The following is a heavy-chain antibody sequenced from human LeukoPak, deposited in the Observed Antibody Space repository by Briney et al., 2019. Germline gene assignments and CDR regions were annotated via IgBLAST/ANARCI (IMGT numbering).Heavy chain of an antibody. CDR2: ISYDGSNK. J-gene: IGHJ3*02. D-gene: IGHD4-17*01. CDR1: GITFSSYG. Sequence: GGSLRLPCAASGITFSSYGMHWVRQAPGKGLEWVAVISYDGSNKYYADSVKGRFTISRDNSKNTLYLQMNSLRAEDTAVYYCTRENTVTRDAFDIWGQGTMVTVSS. CDR3: TRENTVTRDAFDI. V-gene: IGHV3-30*03.